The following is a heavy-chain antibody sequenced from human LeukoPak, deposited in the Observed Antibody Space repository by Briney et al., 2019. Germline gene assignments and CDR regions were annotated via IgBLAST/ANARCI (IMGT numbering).Heavy chain of an antibody. V-gene: IGHV1-69*05. D-gene: IGHD3-10*01. CDR3: ASTYYYGPGSYTFDY. J-gene: IGHJ4*02. Sequence: SVKVSCKASGGTFSSYAISWVRQAPGQGLEWMGGIIPIFGTANYAQKFQGRVTITTDESTSTAYMELSSLRSEDTAVYYCASTYYYGPGSYTFDYWGQGTLVTVSS. CDR1: GGTFSSYA. CDR2: IIPIFGTA.